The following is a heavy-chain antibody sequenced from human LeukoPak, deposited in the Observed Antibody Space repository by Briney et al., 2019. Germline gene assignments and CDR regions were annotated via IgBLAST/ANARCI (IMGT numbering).Heavy chain of an antibody. D-gene: IGHD5-12*01. J-gene: IGHJ6*02. CDR3: ARGGSGYDSFYYYGMDV. CDR2: IYDSGST. Sequence: SETLSLTCTVSGGSISGYYWSWLRQPPGKGLEGIGYIYDSGSTNYNPSLKSRVTISVDTSKNQFSLKLSSVTAADTAVYYCARGGSGYDSFYYYGMDVWGQGTTVTVSS. V-gene: IGHV4-59*01. CDR1: GGSISGYY.